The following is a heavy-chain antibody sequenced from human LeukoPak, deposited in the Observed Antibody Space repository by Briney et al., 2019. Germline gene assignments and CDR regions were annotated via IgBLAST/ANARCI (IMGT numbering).Heavy chain of an antibody. J-gene: IGHJ4*02. V-gene: IGHV3-23*01. CDR2: ISGSGGST. CDR1: GFTFSSYA. CDR3: AKDQGRAPVTYFDY. D-gene: IGHD4-11*01. Sequence: GGSLRLSCAASGFTFSSYAMSWVRQAPGKGLEWVSAISGSGGSTYYADSVKGRFTISRDNSKNTLYLQMNSPRAEDTAVYYCAKDQGRAPVTYFDYWGQGTLVTVSS.